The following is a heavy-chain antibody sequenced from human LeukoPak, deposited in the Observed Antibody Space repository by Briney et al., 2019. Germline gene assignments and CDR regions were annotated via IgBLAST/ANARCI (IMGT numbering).Heavy chain of an antibody. Sequence: QPGGSLRLSCASSGFTFSFYWMHWVRQAPGKGLVWVSRINNDGSNTSYAGSVKGRFTISRDNAKNTLYLQMNSLGAEDTAVYYCAKESGFGELFDYWGQGTLVTVSS. CDR2: INNDGSNT. J-gene: IGHJ4*02. D-gene: IGHD3-10*01. CDR3: AKESGFGELFDY. V-gene: IGHV3-74*01. CDR1: GFTFSFYW.